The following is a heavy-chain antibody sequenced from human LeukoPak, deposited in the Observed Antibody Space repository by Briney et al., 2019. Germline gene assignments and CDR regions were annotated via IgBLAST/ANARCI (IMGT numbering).Heavy chain of an antibody. CDR2: IRYDGSNK. V-gene: IGHV3-30*02. CDR1: GFTFSSYA. Sequence: GALRLSCAASGFTFSSYAMHWVRQAPGKGLEWVAFIRYDGSNKYYADSVKGRFTISRDNSKNTLYLQMNSLRAEDTAVYYCAKDYLGPAATPDYWGQGTLVTVSS. J-gene: IGHJ4*02. CDR3: AKDYLGPAATPDY. D-gene: IGHD2-2*02.